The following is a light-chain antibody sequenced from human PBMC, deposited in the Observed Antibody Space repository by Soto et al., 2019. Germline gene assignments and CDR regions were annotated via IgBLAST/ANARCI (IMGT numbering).Light chain of an antibody. CDR2: GNS. Sequence: QSVLTQPPSASGPPGQRVTISCSGSSSNIGSNTVNWYQQLPGTAPKLLIYGNSNRPSGVPDRFSGSKSGTSVSLAIAGLQAEDEADYYCQSYDNSLSGVVFGGGTKLTVL. CDR1: SSNIGSNT. J-gene: IGLJ2*01. CDR3: QSYDNSLSGVV. V-gene: IGLV1-44*01.